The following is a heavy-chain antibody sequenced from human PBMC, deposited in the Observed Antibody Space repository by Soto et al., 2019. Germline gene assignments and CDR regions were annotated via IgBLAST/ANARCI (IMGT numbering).Heavy chain of an antibody. V-gene: IGHV4-59*12. J-gene: IGHJ4*02. D-gene: IGHD6-13*01. CDR3: ARGRQLEYYFDY. CDR2: VYYSGST. CDR1: GDSISSYY. Sequence: QVQLQESGPGLVKPSETLSLTCTVSGDSISSYYWTWIRQPPGKGLEWIGYVYYSGSTSYNPSLKSRVTISVDVSKKQFSLKVNSVTAADTAVYYCARGRQLEYYFDYWGQGTLVTVSS.